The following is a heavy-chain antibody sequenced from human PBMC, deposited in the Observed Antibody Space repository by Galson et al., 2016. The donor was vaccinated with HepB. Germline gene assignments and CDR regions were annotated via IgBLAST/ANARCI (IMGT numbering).Heavy chain of an antibody. J-gene: IGHJ6*02. D-gene: IGHD3-3*01. Sequence: SLRLSCAASGFTFSSYAMSWVRQAPGKGLEWVSTISGGSGSTYYADSVKGRFTISRDNSKNTVYLQMNSLRAEDTAVYYCANQGDSTYYDFWSGYSRNYYGMDVWGQGTTVTVSS. V-gene: IGHV3-23*01. CDR1: GFTFSSYA. CDR3: ANQGDSTYYDFWSGYSRNYYGMDV. CDR2: ISGGSGST.